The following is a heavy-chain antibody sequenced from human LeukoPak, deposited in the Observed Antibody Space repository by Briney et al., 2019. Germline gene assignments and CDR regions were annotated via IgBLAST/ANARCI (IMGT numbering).Heavy chain of an antibody. Sequence: GGSLRLSCAASGFTFSSYAMHWVRQAPGKGLEWVSAIRCSGGSTYYADSVKGRFTISRDNSKNTLYLQMNSLRAEDTAVYYCAKVYLSAYYDFWLGAFDIWGQGTMVTVSS. D-gene: IGHD3-3*01. CDR3: AKVYLSAYYDFWLGAFDI. J-gene: IGHJ3*02. V-gene: IGHV3-23*01. CDR2: IRCSGGST. CDR1: GFTFSSYA.